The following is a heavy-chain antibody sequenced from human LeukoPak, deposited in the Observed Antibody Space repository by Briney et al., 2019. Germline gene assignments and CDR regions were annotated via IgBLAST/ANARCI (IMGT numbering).Heavy chain of an antibody. J-gene: IGHJ4*02. D-gene: IGHD2-21*01. CDR2: MNPNSGDT. V-gene: IGHV1-8*03. Sequence: ASMKVSCKASGYTFTNYDTNWVRQASGQGLEWMGWMNPNSGDTGYAQKYQGRVTFTRDTSISTAYMELSNLRTEDTAIYYCARSGFGGGVYFDYWGQGTLVTDSS. CDR1: GYTFTNYD. CDR3: ARSGFGGGVYFDY.